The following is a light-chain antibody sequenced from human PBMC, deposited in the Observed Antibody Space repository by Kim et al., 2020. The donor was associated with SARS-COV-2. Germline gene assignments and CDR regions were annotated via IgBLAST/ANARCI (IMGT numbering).Light chain of an antibody. J-gene: IGLJ2*01. CDR3: SSFTSRDTLI. CDR1: SSDIGTYDY. CDR2: DVS. Sequence: QSALTQPASVSGSPGQSITISCTGSSSDIGTYDYVSWYQQLPGKAPKLMIYDVSSRPSGVSNRFSGSKSGSTASLTISGLQAEDEADYYCSSFTSRDTLIFGGGTQLTVL. V-gene: IGLV2-14*03.